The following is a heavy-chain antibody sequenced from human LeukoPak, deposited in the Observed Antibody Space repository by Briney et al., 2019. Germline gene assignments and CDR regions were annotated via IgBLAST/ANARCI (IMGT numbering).Heavy chain of an antibody. J-gene: IGHJ4*02. V-gene: IGHV1-69*05. Sequence: SVKVSCKASGGTFSSYAISWVRQAPGQGLEWMGGIIPIFGTANYAQKFQGRVTITTDESTSTAYMELSSLRSEDTAVYYCARAARKEYYFDYWGQGTLVTVSS. CDR3: ARAARKEYYFDY. CDR1: GGTFSSYA. D-gene: IGHD1-14*01. CDR2: IIPIFGTA.